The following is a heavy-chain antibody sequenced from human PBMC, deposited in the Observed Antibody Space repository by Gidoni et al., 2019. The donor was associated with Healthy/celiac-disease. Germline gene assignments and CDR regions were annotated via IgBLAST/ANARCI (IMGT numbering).Heavy chain of an antibody. Sequence: QITLKESGPTLVTPTQTLTLTCTFSGFSLSTSGVGVGWIRQPPGKALEWLALIYWNDDKRYSPSLKSRLTITKDTSKNQVVLTMTNMDPVDTATYYCAHSDIRWPREGYFDLWGRGTLVTVSS. J-gene: IGHJ2*01. CDR1: GFSLSTSGVG. V-gene: IGHV2-5*01. CDR3: AHSDIRWPREGYFDL. D-gene: IGHD4-17*01. CDR2: IYWNDDK.